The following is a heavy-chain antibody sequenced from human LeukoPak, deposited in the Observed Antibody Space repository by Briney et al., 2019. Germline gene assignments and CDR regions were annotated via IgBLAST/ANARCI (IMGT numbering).Heavy chain of an antibody. D-gene: IGHD6-19*01. CDR2: INHSGST. V-gene: IGHV4-34*01. J-gene: IGHJ4*02. CDR1: GGSFSGYY. CDR3: ARGPIIAVAGSSGFDY. Sequence: SETLSLTCAVYGGSFSGYYWSWIRQPPGKGLEWIEEINHSGSTNYNPSLKSRVTISVDTSKNQFSLKLSSVTAADTAVYYCARGPIIAVAGSSGFDYWGQGTLVTVSS.